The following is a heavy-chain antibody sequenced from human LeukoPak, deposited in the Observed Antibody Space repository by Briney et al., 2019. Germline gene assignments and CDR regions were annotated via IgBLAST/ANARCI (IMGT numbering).Heavy chain of an antibody. Sequence: PSETLSLTCTVSGGSISSGGYYWSWIRQHPGKGLEWIGYIYYSGSTYYNPSLKSRVTISVDTSKNQFSLKLSSVTAADTAVYYRARDKGTYYYDSSGQGAFDIWGQGTMVTVSS. CDR2: IYYSGST. CDR1: GGSISSGGYY. CDR3: ARDKGTYYYDSSGQGAFDI. V-gene: IGHV4-31*03. J-gene: IGHJ3*02. D-gene: IGHD3-22*01.